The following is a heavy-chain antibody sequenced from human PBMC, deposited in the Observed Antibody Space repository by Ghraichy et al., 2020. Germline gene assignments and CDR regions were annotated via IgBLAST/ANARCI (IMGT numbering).Heavy chain of an antibody. J-gene: IGHJ4*02. CDR3: AREVRYCTGAGCQEALDN. Sequence: GESLNISCAASGLTFSTYAMHWVRQAPGKGLEWVAIIWNDGSNPNYADSVKGRFTISRDNSKNTLYLQMNSLRAEDTAVYYCAREVRYCTGAGCQEALDNWGQGTLVTVSS. D-gene: IGHD2-8*02. CDR1: GLTFSTYA. V-gene: IGHV3-33*01. CDR2: IWNDGSNP.